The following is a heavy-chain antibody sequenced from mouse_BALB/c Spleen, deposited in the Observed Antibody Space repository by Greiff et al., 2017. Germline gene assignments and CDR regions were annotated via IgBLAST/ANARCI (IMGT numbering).Heavy chain of an antibody. CDR1: GYTFTDYN. CDR3: AMGWLLRVDY. CDR2: IYPYNGGT. Sequence: VHVKQSGPELVKPGASVKISCKASGYTFTDYNMHWVKQSHGKSLEWIGYIYPYNGGTGYNQKFKSKATLTVDNSSSTAYMELRSLTSEDSAVYYCAMGWLLRVDYWGQGTTLTVSS. V-gene: IGHV1S29*02. J-gene: IGHJ2*01. D-gene: IGHD2-3*01.